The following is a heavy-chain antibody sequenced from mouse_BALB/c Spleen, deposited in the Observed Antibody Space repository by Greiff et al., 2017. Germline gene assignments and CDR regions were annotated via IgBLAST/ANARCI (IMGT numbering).Heavy chain of an antibody. CDR1: GFSLTDYG. Sequence: VKLVESGPGLVAPSQSLSITCTVSGFSLTDYGVNWVRQPPGKGLEWLGMIWGDGSTDYNSALKSRLSISKDNSKSQVFLKMNSLQTDDTARYYCARDKTFYIMDYWGQGTSVTVSS. CDR2: IWGDGST. J-gene: IGHJ4*01. D-gene: IGHD2-12*01. CDR3: ARDKTFYIMDY. V-gene: IGHV2-6-7*01.